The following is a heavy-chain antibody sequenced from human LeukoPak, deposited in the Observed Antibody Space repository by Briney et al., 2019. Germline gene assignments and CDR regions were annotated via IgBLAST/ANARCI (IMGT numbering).Heavy chain of an antibody. D-gene: IGHD4-17*01. CDR2: INPNSGGT. J-gene: IGHJ4*02. CDR3: ARSMTTVTTSDY. CDR1: GYTFTGYY. Sequence: ASVKVSCKASGYTFTGYYMHWVRQAPGQGLEWMGWINPNSGGTNYAQKFQGRATMTRDTSISTAYMELSRLRSDDTAVYYCARSMTTVTTSDYWGQGTLVTSPQ. V-gene: IGHV1-2*02.